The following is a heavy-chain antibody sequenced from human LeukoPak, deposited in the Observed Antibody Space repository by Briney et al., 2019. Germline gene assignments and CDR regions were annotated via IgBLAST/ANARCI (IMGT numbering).Heavy chain of an antibody. V-gene: IGHV4-34*01. CDR2: INHSGSA. J-gene: IGHJ4*02. Sequence: PSETLSLTCAVYGGSFSIYSWSWIRQPPGKGLEWIGEINHSGSANYNPSLQSRVTISGDTYKNQFTLKLTSVTAADTAVYYGARAIGEVHHLFDYWGQGNLVTVSS. CDR1: GGSFSIYS. D-gene: IGHD3-10*01. CDR3: ARAIGEVHHLFDY.